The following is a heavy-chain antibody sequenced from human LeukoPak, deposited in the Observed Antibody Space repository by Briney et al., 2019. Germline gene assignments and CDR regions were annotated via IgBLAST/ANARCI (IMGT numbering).Heavy chain of an antibody. D-gene: IGHD3-10*01. CDR2: ISYDGSNK. CDR1: GFTFNNYG. CDR3: AKDRFGSYYSLY. Sequence: GRSLRLSCAAPGFTFNNYGMHWGRQAPGKGLEWVAVISYDGSNKYYADSVKGRFTISRDNSKNTLYLQMNSLRAEDTAVYYCAKDRFGSYYSLYWGQGTLVTVSS. V-gene: IGHV3-30*18. J-gene: IGHJ4*02.